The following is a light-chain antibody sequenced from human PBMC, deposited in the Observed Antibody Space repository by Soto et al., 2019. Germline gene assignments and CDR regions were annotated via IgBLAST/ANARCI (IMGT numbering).Light chain of an antibody. CDR1: QGISSG. CDR3: QQYNSYWT. CDR2: DAS. J-gene: IGKJ1*01. V-gene: IGKV1-13*02. Sequence: AIQLTQSPSSLSASIGDRVTITCRASQGISSGLAWYQQKPGKAPKLLIYDASSLESGVPSRFSGSGSGTEFTLTISSLQPDDFATYYCQQYNSYWTLAQGTKVDIK.